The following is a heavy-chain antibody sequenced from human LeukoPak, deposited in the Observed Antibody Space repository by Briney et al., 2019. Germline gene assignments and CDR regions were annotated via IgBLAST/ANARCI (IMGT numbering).Heavy chain of an antibody. V-gene: IGHV1-8*01. CDR2: MNPNSGNT. D-gene: IGHD2-2*01. CDR3: ARGGVPAALNWFDP. J-gene: IGHJ5*02. Sequence: ASVKASCKASGYTFTSYDINWVRQATGQGLEWMGWMNPNSGNTGYAQKFQGRVTMTRNTSISTAYMELSSLRSEDTAVYYCARGGVPAALNWFDPWGRGTLVTVSS. CDR1: GYTFTSYD.